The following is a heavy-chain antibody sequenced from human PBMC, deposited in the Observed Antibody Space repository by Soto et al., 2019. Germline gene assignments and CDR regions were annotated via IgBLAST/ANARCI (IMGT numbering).Heavy chain of an antibody. CDR2: ISGSGGST. CDR1: GFTFSSYA. D-gene: IGHD3-22*01. V-gene: IGHV3-23*01. Sequence: GGSLRLSCAASGFTFSSYAMSWVRQAPGKGLEWVSAISGSGGSTYYADSVKGRFTISRDNSKNSLYLQMNSLRAEDTAVYYCAKTRLYDNNDYHRDGFDVWGPGTVVT. CDR3: AKTRLYDNNDYHRDGFDV. J-gene: IGHJ3*01.